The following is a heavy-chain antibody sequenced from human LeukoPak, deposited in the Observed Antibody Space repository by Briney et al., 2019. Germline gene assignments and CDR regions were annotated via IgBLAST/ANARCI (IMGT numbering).Heavy chain of an antibody. CDR3: ARDQGDGYNHFDY. CDR1: GFTFSSYW. CDR2: INSDGSST. Sequence: GGSLRLSCAASGFTFSSYWMHWVRQAPGKGLVWVSRINSDGSSTSYADSVKGRFTISRDNAKNTLYLQVNSLRAEDTAVYYCARDQGDGYNHFDYWGQGTLVTVSS. D-gene: IGHD5-24*01. J-gene: IGHJ4*02. V-gene: IGHV3-74*01.